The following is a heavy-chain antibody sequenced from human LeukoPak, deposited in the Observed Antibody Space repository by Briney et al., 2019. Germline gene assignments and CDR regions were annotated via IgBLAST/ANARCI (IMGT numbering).Heavy chain of an antibody. V-gene: IGHV3-33*04. J-gene: IGHJ6*03. D-gene: IGHD3-3*01. CDR2: IWYEGSNK. CDR1: GFTFRRYG. Sequence: GSLRLSCEVSGFTFRRYGMHWVRQAPGKGPEWVAIIWYEGSNKYYADSVKGRLTISRDNSDSTLYLQMHSLRAEDTAVYYCVRGPQGVVIPHFYYYMDVWGKGTTVTVSS. CDR3: VRGPQGVVIPHFYYYMDV.